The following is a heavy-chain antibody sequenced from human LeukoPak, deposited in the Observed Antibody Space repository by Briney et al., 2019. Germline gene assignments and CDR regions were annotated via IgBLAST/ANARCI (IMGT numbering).Heavy chain of an antibody. CDR1: GFTLSSYA. D-gene: IGHD5-12*01. J-gene: IGHJ4*01. Sequence: AGGSLRLSCAASGFTLSSYAMQWVRQAPGKGPEWVSGISEDGTNKYHADSVKGRFTISRDNTRNSVFLQLNSLRVEDTGFYYCARGSYTGFDLYFDYWGQGTLVTVSS. CDR3: ARGSYTGFDLYFDY. V-gene: IGHV3-30-3*01. CDR2: ISEDGTNK.